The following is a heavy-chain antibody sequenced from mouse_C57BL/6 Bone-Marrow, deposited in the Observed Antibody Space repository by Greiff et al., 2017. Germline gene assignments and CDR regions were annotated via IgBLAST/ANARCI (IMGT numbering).Heavy chain of an antibody. CDR2: ISDGGSYT. CDR3: AILYYAMDY. Sequence: EVKVVESGGGLVKPGGSLKLSCAASGFTFSSYAMSWVRQTPEKRLEWVATISDGGSYTYYPDNVKGRFTISRDNAKNNLYLQMSHLKAEDTAMYYCAILYYAMDYWGQGTSVTVSS. CDR1: GFTFSSYA. J-gene: IGHJ4*01. V-gene: IGHV5-4*03.